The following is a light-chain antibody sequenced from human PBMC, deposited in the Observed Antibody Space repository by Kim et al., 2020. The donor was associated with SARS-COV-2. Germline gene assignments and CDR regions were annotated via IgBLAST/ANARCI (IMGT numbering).Light chain of an antibody. CDR2: GAS. V-gene: IGKV3-15*01. CDR1: QSVSSN. Sequence: EIVMTQSPATLSVSPGERATLSCRASQSVSSNLAWYQQKPGQAPGLLIYGASTRATGIPARFSGSGSGTEFTLTISSLQSEDFAVYYCQQYNNWPPENTFGQGTKLEI. J-gene: IGKJ2*01. CDR3: QQYNNWPPENT.